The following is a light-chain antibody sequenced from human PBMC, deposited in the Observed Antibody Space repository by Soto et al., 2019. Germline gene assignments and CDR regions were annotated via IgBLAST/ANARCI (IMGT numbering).Light chain of an antibody. V-gene: IGLV2-23*01. CDR3: CSYAGSYTFV. CDR1: NSDVGSYNL. CDR2: EDT. Sequence: QSVLTQPASVSGSPGQSIAISCTGTNSDVGSYNLVSWYQQHPGKAPKLIIYEDTKRPSGVSNRFSGSKSDNTASLTISGLQAGDEADYYCCSYAGSYTFVFGGGTKLTVL. J-gene: IGLJ2*01.